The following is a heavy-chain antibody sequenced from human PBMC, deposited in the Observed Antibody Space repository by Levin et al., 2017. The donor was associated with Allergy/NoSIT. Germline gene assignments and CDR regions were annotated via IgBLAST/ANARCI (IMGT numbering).Heavy chain of an antibody. Sequence: GGSLRLSCAASGFTFSSYAMHWVRQAPGKGLEWVAVISYDGSNKYYADSVKGRFTISRDNSKNTLYLQMNSLRAEDTAVYYCARAPTGGFDYWGQGTLVTVSS. V-gene: IGHV3-30*04. CDR1: GFTFSSYA. D-gene: IGHD3-10*01. J-gene: IGHJ4*02. CDR3: ARAPTGGFDY. CDR2: ISYDGSNK.